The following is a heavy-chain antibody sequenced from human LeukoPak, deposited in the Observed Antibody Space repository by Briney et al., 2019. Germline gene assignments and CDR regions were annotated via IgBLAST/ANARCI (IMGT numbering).Heavy chain of an antibody. V-gene: IGHV3-23*01. CDR1: GFTLSGYE. CDR3: AKDLSKQHLVGRGGGGYYYYMDV. Sequence: GGSLRLSCTGSGFTLSGYEMTWIRQAPGKGLEWVSSIDYSGDSPYYADSVKGRFTISRDNSKNTLFLQMNSLRAEDTAVYYCAKDLSKQHLVGRGGGGYYYYMDVWGKGTTVTISS. J-gene: IGHJ6*03. CDR2: IDYSGDSP. D-gene: IGHD6-13*01.